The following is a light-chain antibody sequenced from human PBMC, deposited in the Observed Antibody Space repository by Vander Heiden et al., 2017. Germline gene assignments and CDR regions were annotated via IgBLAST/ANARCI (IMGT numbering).Light chain of an antibody. V-gene: IGLV1-51*01. CDR1: SSNIRSNS. Sequence: QSVLTQPPSVSAAPGQKVTISCSGSSSNIRSNSVSWYQQLPGTAPKLLIYGNNKRPSGIPDRFSGSKSGTSATLGITGLQTGDEADYYCGAWDSSLRAVVLGGGTKLTVL. J-gene: IGLJ2*01. CDR2: GNN. CDR3: GAWDSSLRAVV.